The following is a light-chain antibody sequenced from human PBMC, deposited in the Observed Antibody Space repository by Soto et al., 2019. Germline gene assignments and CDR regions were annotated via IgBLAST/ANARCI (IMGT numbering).Light chain of an antibody. Sequence: EFVLTQSPGTLSLSPGERATIFCRASQTVRNNYLAWYQQKPGQAPRLLIYDASSRATGIPDRFSGGGSGTDFTLPISSLEPEDFAVYYCQHYNNWPTFGQGTKVDIK. CDR3: QHYNNWPT. CDR2: DAS. CDR1: QTVRNNY. V-gene: IGKV3D-20*02. J-gene: IGKJ1*01.